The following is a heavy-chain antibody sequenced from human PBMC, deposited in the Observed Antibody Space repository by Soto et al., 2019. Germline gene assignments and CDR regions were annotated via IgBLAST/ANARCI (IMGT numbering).Heavy chain of an antibody. CDR1: GFTFSSYA. D-gene: IGHD4-17*01. V-gene: IGHV3-23*01. Sequence: GSLRLSCAASGFTFSSYAMSWVRQAPGKGLEWVSGISGSGGSTHYADSVKGRFTISRDNSKNTLYLQMNSLRAEGTAVYYCAKGDMTTVIPFDYWGQGTLVTVSS. CDR3: AKGDMTTVIPFDY. CDR2: ISGSGGST. J-gene: IGHJ4*02.